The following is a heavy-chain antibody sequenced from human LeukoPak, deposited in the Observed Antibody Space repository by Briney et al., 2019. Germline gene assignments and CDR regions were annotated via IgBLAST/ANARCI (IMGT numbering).Heavy chain of an antibody. CDR3: ARLSVLGAFVI. D-gene: IGHD7-27*01. Sequence: ASVKVSCKASGYTFTSYSMHWVRQAPGQGLEWMGVINPSGGSTRYAQKFQGRVTVTRDTPTSTVYLELRSLRSEDTAVYYCARLSVLGAFVIWGQGTMVTVSS. J-gene: IGHJ3*02. CDR1: GYTFTSYS. CDR2: INPSGGST. V-gene: IGHV1-46*01.